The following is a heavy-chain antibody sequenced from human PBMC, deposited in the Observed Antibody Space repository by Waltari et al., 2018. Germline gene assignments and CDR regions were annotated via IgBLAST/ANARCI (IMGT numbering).Heavy chain of an antibody. Sequence: VQLLESGGGLVQSGGSLRLSCAASGFTFRSYAMNWVRQAPGKGVEWVSVISGRGGSTDDADSVKGRFTISRDNSKNTLYLQMNNLRVEDTAVYYCASSLYGDYTQIWGRVFDYWGQGTLVTVSS. CDR3: ASSLYGDYTQIWGRVFDY. J-gene: IGHJ4*02. V-gene: IGHV3-23*01. CDR1: GFTFRSYA. D-gene: IGHD4-17*01. CDR2: ISGRGGST.